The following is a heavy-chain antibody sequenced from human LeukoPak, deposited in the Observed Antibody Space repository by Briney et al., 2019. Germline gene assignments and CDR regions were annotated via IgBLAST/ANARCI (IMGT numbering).Heavy chain of an antibody. Sequence: PSETLSLTCTVSGGSISSSSYYWGWIRQPPGKGLEWIGSIHYSGSTYYNPSLKSRVTISVDTSKNQFSLKLSSVTAADTAVYYCASIPPYDSRSLMFDYWGQGTLVTVSS. J-gene: IGHJ4*02. D-gene: IGHD3-22*01. CDR1: GGSISSSSYY. CDR3: ASIPPYDSRSLMFDY. V-gene: IGHV4-39*01. CDR2: IHYSGST.